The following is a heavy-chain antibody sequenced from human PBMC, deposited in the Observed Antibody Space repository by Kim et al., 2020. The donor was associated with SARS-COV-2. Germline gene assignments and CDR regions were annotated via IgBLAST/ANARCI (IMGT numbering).Heavy chain of an antibody. CDR1: GGSFSGYY. J-gene: IGHJ6*02. CDR2: INHSGST. Sequence: SETLSLTCAVYGGSFSGYYWSWIRQPPGKGLEWIGEINHSGSTNYNPSLKSRVTISVDTSKNQFSLKLSSVTAADTAVYYCARDHSGYYGSGSPASTNYYYGMDVWGQGTTVTVSS. D-gene: IGHD3-10*01. V-gene: IGHV4-34*01. CDR3: ARDHSGYYGSGSPASTNYYYGMDV.